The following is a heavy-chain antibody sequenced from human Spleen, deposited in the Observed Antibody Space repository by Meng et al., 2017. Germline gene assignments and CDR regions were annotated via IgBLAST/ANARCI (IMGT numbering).Heavy chain of an antibody. Sequence: QGQLVQSGAEVKKPGASVKVSCKASGYTFPDYWLHWVRRAPGQGLEWMGRINPKSGDTHYAQRFQGRVTMTGDTSISTAYMELSGLTSDDTAVYYCARESVDSAEYFQDWGQGTLVTVSS. CDR3: ARESVDSAEYFQD. V-gene: IGHV1-2*06. CDR2: INPKSGDT. J-gene: IGHJ1*01. CDR1: GYTFPDYW. D-gene: IGHD3-9*01.